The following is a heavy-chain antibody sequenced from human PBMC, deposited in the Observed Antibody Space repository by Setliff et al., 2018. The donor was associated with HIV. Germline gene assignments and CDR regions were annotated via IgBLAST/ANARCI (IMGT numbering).Heavy chain of an antibody. J-gene: IGHJ1*01. V-gene: IGHV3-21*01. D-gene: IGHD1-26*01. CDR2: ISSSSSYI. Sequence: PGGSLRLSCAASGFTFSSYSMNWVRQAPGKGLEWVSSISSSSSYIYYADSVKGRFTISRDNAKNSLYLQMNSLRAEDTAVYYCARASGSYYDNEYFQHWGQGTLVTVSS. CDR1: GFTFSSYS. CDR3: ARASGSYYDNEYFQH.